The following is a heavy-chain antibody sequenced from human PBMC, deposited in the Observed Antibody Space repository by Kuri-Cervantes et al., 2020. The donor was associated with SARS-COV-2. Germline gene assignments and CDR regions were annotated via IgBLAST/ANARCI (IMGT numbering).Heavy chain of an antibody. Sequence: ASVKVSCKASGYTLTSYGISWVRQAPGQGLEWMGWISAYNGNTNYAQKLQGRVTMTTDTSTSTAYMELRSLGSDDTAVYYCARVYCSGGSCYSLDYWGQGTLVTVSS. V-gene: IGHV1-18*01. CDR1: GYTLTSYG. CDR3: ARVYCSGGSCYSLDY. CDR2: ISAYNGNT. D-gene: IGHD2-15*01. J-gene: IGHJ4*02.